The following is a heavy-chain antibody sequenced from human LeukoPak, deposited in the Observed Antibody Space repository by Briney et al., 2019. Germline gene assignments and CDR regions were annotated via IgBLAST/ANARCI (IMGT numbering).Heavy chain of an antibody. CDR1: GYTFTSYD. CDR2: MHPNSGNT. V-gene: IGHV1-8*01. J-gene: IGHJ3*02. D-gene: IGHD2-15*01. CDR3: ARPGSSSDALDI. Sequence: ASGKVACKASGYTFTSYDINWVRQATGQGLEWMGWMHPNSGNTGYAQKFQGRVTMTRNTSMSTAYMELSSLRSEDTAVYYCARPGSSSDALDIWGQGTMVTVSS.